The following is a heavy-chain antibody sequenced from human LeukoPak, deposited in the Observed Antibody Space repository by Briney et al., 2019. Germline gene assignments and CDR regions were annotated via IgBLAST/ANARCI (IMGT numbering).Heavy chain of an antibody. J-gene: IGHJ3*02. Sequence: GASVKVSCKASGYTFTGYYIHWVRQAPGQGLEWMAWMNPNSGDTSYAQKFQGRVTMTRDTSISTAYMELRSLRSDDTAVYYCASLKNSYDSSGYLVTDAFDIWGQGTMVTVSS. CDR3: ASLKNSYDSSGYLVTDAFDI. D-gene: IGHD3-22*01. CDR2: MNPNSGDT. V-gene: IGHV1-2*02. CDR1: GYTFTGYY.